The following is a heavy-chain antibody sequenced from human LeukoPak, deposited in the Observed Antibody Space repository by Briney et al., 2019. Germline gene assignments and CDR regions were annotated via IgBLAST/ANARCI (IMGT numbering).Heavy chain of an antibody. CDR1: GFTFSNYA. Sequence: GGSLRLSCAASGFTFSNYAMSWVRQAPGKGLEYVSAISSNGGSTYYANSVKGRFTISRDNSKNTLYLQMGSPRAEDMAVYYCARDGDYGEGDYWGQGTLVTVSS. CDR3: ARDGDYGEGDY. CDR2: ISSNGGST. J-gene: IGHJ4*02. V-gene: IGHV3-64*01. D-gene: IGHD4-17*01.